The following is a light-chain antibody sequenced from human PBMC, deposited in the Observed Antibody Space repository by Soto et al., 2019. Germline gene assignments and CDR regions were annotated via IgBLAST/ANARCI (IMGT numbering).Light chain of an antibody. CDR3: QHYISLPLLT. CDR2: GAS. Sequence: VLTLTAGTLSLYRKEIDLRSRRTSQSDSSGYLAWYQQKPGQAPRLLIYGASNRATGIPDRFSGIVSETDFTLTISRLEHEDCAVFYCQHYISLPLLTCGQGTRLEIK. V-gene: IGKV3-20*01. J-gene: IGKJ5*01. CDR1: QSDSSGY.